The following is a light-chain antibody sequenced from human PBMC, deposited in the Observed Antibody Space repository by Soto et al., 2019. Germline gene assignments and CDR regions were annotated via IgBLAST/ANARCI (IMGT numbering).Light chain of an antibody. J-gene: IGKJ5*01. CDR1: QALLRSNGYNY. CDR3: MQAVQTPIT. V-gene: IGKV2-28*01. CDR2: GGS. Sequence: DIVMTQSPLSLTVTPGEPASISCRSSQALLRSNGYNYFNWYLQRPGQSPHFLIYGGSNVAPGVPDRFSGSGSGTDFTLKISRVEADDVGVYYCMQAVQTPITFGQGTRLEIK.